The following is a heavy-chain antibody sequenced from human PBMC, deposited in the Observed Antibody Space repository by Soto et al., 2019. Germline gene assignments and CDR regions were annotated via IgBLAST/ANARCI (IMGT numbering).Heavy chain of an antibody. Sequence: ASVKVSCKASGYTFTSYYMHWARQAPGQGLEWMGIINPSGGSTSYAQKFQGRVTMTRDTSTSTVYMELSSLRSEDTAVYYCARSKGSSSGLLRSGYYYYGMDLWGKGTTVTVSS. J-gene: IGHJ6*04. V-gene: IGHV1-46*01. CDR2: INPSGGST. CDR3: ARSKGSSSGLLRSGYYYYGMDL. D-gene: IGHD6-6*01. CDR1: GYTFTSYY.